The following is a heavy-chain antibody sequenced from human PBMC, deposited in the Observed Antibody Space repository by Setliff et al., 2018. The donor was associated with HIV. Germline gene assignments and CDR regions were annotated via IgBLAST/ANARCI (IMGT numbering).Heavy chain of an antibody. CDR3: ASGYNYAYSDY. J-gene: IGHJ4*02. V-gene: IGHV4-38-2*01. D-gene: IGHD5-18*01. CDR1: NYSISSGYY. Sequence: ASETLSLTCAVSNYSISSGYYWGWIRQSPGKGLEWIGSMYHSGSTYSNPPLKSRVTMSIDTSKNQLSLKLRSVTAADTAVYYCASGYNYAYSDYWGQGTLVTVPQ. CDR2: MYHSGST.